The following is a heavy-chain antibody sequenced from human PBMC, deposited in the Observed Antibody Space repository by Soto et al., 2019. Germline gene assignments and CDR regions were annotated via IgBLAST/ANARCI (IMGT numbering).Heavy chain of an antibody. CDR2: IYSGGST. Sequence: PGGSLRLSCAASGFTVSSNYMSWVRQAPGKGLEWVSVIYSGGSTYYADSVKGRFTISRDNSKNTLYLQMNSLRAEDTAVYYCARDEEIAAAGTFVSWGQGTLVTVSS. CDR1: GFTVSSNY. V-gene: IGHV3-66*01. D-gene: IGHD6-13*01. J-gene: IGHJ5*02. CDR3: ARDEEIAAAGTFVS.